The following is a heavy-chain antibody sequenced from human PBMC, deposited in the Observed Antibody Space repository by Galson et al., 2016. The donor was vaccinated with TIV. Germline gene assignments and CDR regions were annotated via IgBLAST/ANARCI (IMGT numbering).Heavy chain of an antibody. CDR3: AKDPYIYGSYLDH. Sequence: SVKVSCKASGGLVSNYAISWVRQAPGQGLEWVGGIIPIFGTTKYAQKCQGRVTITADESTRIVNMELSSLRSEDTAVYYCAKDPYIYGSYLDHWGQGALVTVSS. D-gene: IGHD5-18*01. J-gene: IGHJ4*01. CDR1: GGLVSNYA. CDR2: IIPIFGTT. V-gene: IGHV1-69*13.